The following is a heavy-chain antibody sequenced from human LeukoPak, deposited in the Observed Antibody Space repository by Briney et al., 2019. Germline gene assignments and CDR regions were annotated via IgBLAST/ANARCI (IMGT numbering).Heavy chain of an antibody. CDR3: ARLIGVAPILRYLYQTSYYFDY. Sequence: PSETLSLTCTVSGGSISSSSYYWGWIRQPPGKGLEWIGSIYYSGSTYYNPSLKSRVTISVDTSKNQFSLKLSSVTAADTAVYYCARLIGVAPILRYLYQTSYYFDYWGQGTLVTVSS. V-gene: IGHV4-39*07. J-gene: IGHJ4*02. CDR1: GGSISSSSYY. D-gene: IGHD3-9*01. CDR2: IYYSGST.